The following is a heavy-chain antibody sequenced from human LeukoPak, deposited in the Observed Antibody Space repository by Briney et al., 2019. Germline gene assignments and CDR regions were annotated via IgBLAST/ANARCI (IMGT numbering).Heavy chain of an antibody. V-gene: IGHV3-48*03. J-gene: IGHJ3*02. CDR3: TRDRYGSGPVGAFDI. CDR2: ISSSGSKS. D-gene: IGHD6-25*01. CDR1: GFSFSTYE. Sequence: GGSLRLSCAASGFSFSTYEMNWVRQAPGKGLEWISYISSSGSKSYHADSVMGRFTISRDNAETSLFLKVNSRKVDDTAVYYCTRDRYGSGPVGAFDIWGKGTMVTVSS.